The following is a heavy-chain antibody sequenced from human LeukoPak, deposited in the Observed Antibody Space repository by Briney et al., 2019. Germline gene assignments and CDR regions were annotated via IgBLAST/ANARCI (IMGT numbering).Heavy chain of an antibody. J-gene: IGHJ4*02. CDR2: IRYDGRNK. D-gene: IGHD4-17*01. Sequence: GGSLRLSCAASGLTFSSYWMTWVRQAPGKGLEWVAFIRYDGRNKYYADSVKGRFTISRDNSKNTLCLQMNSLRAEDTAVYYCAKEIWPTVTTPGHTHFDYWGQGTLVTVSS. CDR3: AKEIWPTVTTPGHTHFDY. V-gene: IGHV3-30*02. CDR1: GLTFSSYW.